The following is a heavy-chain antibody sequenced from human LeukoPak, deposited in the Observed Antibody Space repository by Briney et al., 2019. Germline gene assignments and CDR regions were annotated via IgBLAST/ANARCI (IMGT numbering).Heavy chain of an antibody. CDR3: AKEGSYSSGWLYYYGMDV. D-gene: IGHD6-19*01. J-gene: IGHJ6*02. V-gene: IGHV3-30*04. CDR2: ISYDGSNK. CDR1: GFTFSSYA. Sequence: GRSLRLSCAASGFTFSSYAMHWVRQAPGKGLEWVAVISYDGSNKYYADSVKGRFTISRDNSKNTLYLQMNSLRAEDTAVYYCAKEGSYSSGWLYYYGMDVWGQGTTVTVSS.